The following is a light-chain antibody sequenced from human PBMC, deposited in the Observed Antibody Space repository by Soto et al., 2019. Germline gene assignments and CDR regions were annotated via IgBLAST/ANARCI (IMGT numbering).Light chain of an antibody. CDR3: SSYTSSSTPYV. V-gene: IGLV2-14*01. CDR1: SSDVGAYNY. CDR2: EVS. Sequence: QSALTKPASVSGSPGQSITISCTGTSSDVGAYNYVSWYQQHPGKAPKLMIYEVSNRPSGVSNRFSGSKSGNTASMTISGLQAEDEADYYCSSYTSSSTPYVFGTGTKLTVL. J-gene: IGLJ1*01.